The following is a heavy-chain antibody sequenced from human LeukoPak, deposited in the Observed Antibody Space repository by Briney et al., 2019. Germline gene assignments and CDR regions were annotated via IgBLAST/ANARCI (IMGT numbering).Heavy chain of an antibody. CDR1: GYTFTSYD. V-gene: IGHV1-8*01. Sequence: ASVKVSSKASGYTFTSYDINWVRRASGQGLEWMGYLNPNSGRADFPPKFRGRVTMTRNTSINTAYMELSSLRSDDTAVYYCARGPNQYFGLDVWGRGTTVTVSS. D-gene: IGHD1-14*01. CDR2: LNPNSGRA. CDR3: ARGPNQYFGLDV. J-gene: IGHJ6*02.